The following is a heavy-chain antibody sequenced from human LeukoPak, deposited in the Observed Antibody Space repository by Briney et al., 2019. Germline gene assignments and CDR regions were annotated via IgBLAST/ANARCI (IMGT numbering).Heavy chain of an antibody. J-gene: IGHJ4*02. D-gene: IGHD4-23*01. CDR3: ARDYTPTTVETSEIDY. CDR2: IRSSSSTI. V-gene: IGHV3-48*02. CDR1: GFTFSSYC. Sequence: GGTLSLSCAVSGFTFSSYCMNWVRQAPGKGLEWVSYIRSSSSTIYYADSVKGRFTISRDNGKNSLYLQMNSLRDEDTAVYYCARDYTPTTVETSEIDYWGQGTLVTVSS.